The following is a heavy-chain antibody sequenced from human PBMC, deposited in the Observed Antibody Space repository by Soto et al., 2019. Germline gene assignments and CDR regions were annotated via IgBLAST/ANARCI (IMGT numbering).Heavy chain of an antibody. Sequence: PGGSLRLSCAASGFTFSSYGMHWVRQAPGKGLEWISYIDSSSGYTNYADSVKGRFTISRDNAKNSLYLQVSSLRAEDTAIYYCARDLRRNSGSYFDYWGQGTPVTVSS. CDR3: ARDLRRNSGSYFDY. D-gene: IGHD1-26*01. CDR2: IDSSSGYT. CDR1: GFTFSSYG. V-gene: IGHV3-21*05. J-gene: IGHJ4*02.